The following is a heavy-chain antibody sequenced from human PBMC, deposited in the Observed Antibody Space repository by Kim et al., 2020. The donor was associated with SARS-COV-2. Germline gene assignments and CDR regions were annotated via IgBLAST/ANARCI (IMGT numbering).Heavy chain of an antibody. Sequence: SVKVSCKASGGTFSSYAISWVRQAPGQGLEWMGGIIPIFGTANYAQKFQGRVTITADESTSTAYMELSSLRSEDTAVYYCASSPTIFGVVTPLDYWGQGTLVTVSS. J-gene: IGHJ4*02. CDR3: ASSPTIFGVVTPLDY. CDR2: IIPIFGTA. CDR1: GGTFSSYA. V-gene: IGHV1-69*13. D-gene: IGHD3-3*01.